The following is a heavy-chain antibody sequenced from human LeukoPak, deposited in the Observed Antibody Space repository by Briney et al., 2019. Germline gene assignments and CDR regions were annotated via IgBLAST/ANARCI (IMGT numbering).Heavy chain of an antibody. D-gene: IGHD3-3*01. J-gene: IGHJ5*02. Sequence: ASVKVSCKASGYTFTSYDINWVRQATGRGLEWMGWMNPNSGNTGYAQKFQGRVTMTRNTSISTAYMELSSLRSEDTAVYYCARGCRYDFWSGYLPYNWFDPWGQGTLVTVSS. CDR3: ARGCRYDFWSGYLPYNWFDP. CDR1: GYTFTSYD. CDR2: MNPNSGNT. V-gene: IGHV1-8*01.